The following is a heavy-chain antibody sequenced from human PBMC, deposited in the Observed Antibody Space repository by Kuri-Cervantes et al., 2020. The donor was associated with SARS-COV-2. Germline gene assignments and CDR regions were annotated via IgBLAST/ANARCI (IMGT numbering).Heavy chain of an antibody. D-gene: IGHD6-13*01. CDR2: ISAYNGNT. Sequence: ASVKVSCKASGYTFTSYGISWVRQAPGQGLEWMGWISAYNGNTNYAQKLQGRVTMTTDTSTSTAYMELRSLGSDDTAVYYCARERGSWYVPLRTYYYYYMDVWGKGTTVTVSS. J-gene: IGHJ6*03. CDR3: ARERGSWYVPLRTYYYYYMDV. V-gene: IGHV1-18*01. CDR1: GYTFTSYG.